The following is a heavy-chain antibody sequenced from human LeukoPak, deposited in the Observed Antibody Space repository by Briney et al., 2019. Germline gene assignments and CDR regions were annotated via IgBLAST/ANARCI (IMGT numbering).Heavy chain of an antibody. CDR3: ARKDGGRDGMDV. J-gene: IGHJ6*02. V-gene: IGHV1-2*02. CDR1: GYTFTDYY. Sequence: GASVKVSCRASGYTFTDYYMHWVRQAPGQGLEWMGWPNPNTLVTNYAQHFQGRVSMTWDTSISTGYMDLHSLTSDDTAVYYCARKDGGRDGMDVWGQGTTVTVSS. D-gene: IGHD4-23*01. CDR2: PNPNTLVT.